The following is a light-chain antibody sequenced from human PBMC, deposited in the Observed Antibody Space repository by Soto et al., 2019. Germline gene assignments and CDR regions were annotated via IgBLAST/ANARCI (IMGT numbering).Light chain of an antibody. J-gene: IGKJ4*01. CDR3: QQRSKWPLT. Sequence: EIVLTQSPATLSLSPGERATLSCRASQSVSSYLAWYQQKPGQAPRLLIYDASNRATGIPARFSGSGSGTDLTLTISSLEPEDFAGYYCQQRSKWPLTFGGGTKVEIK. V-gene: IGKV3-11*01. CDR2: DAS. CDR1: QSVSSY.